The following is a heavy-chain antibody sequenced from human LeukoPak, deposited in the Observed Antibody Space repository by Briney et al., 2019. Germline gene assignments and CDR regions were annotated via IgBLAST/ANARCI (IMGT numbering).Heavy chain of an antibody. CDR2: INHSGST. CDR1: GGSFSGYY. Sequence: SETLSLTCAVYGGSFSGYYWSWLRQPPGKGLEWIGEINHSGSTNYNPSLKSRVTISVDTSKNQFSLKLSSVTAADTAVYYCASFRPTVVTLNWFDPWGQGTLVTVSS. V-gene: IGHV4-34*01. J-gene: IGHJ5*02. CDR3: ASFRPTVVTLNWFDP. D-gene: IGHD4-17*01.